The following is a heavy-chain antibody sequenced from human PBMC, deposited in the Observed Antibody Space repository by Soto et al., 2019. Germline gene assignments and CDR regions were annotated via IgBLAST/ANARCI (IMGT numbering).Heavy chain of an antibody. Sequence: GGSLRLSCAASGFTFSSYEMNWVRQAPGKGLEWVSYISSSGSTIYYADSVKGRFTISRDNAKNSLYLQMNSLRAEDTAVYYCAREGGRGGWSLHTYYYYYGVDVWGQGTTVTVSS. D-gene: IGHD6-19*01. CDR1: GFTFSSYE. CDR3: AREGGRGGWSLHTYYYYYGVDV. CDR2: ISSSGSTI. V-gene: IGHV3-48*03. J-gene: IGHJ6*02.